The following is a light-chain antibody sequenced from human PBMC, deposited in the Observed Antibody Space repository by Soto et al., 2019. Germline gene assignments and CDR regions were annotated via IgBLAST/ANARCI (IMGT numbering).Light chain of an antibody. CDR3: QQYGSSPPIT. Sequence: EIVLTQSPGTLSLSPGERATLSCRASQSVSKSYLAWYQQKPGQAPRLIIYGASSRATGIPDRFSGSGSGTDFTLTISRLEPEDLDASYCQQYGSSPPITFGQGTRLEI. CDR1: QSVSKSY. J-gene: IGKJ5*01. CDR2: GAS. V-gene: IGKV3-20*01.